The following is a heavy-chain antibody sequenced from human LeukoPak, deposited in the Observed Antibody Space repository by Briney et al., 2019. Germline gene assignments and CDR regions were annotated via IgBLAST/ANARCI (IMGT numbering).Heavy chain of an antibody. Sequence: GESLKISCQGSGYTFTTYWIGWVRQMPGKGLEWMGIIYPGDSDTRYSPSFQGQVTISADKSISTAYLQWSSLKASDTATYYCARLYSSGWGHYYYYMDVWGKGTTVTVSS. V-gene: IGHV5-51*01. CDR2: IYPGDSDT. D-gene: IGHD3-22*01. CDR1: GYTFTTYW. J-gene: IGHJ6*03. CDR3: ARLYSSGWGHYYYYMDV.